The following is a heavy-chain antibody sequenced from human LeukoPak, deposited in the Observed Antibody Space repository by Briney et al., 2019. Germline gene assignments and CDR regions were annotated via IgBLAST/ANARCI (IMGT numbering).Heavy chain of an antibody. J-gene: IGHJ4*02. CDR2: INTNTGNP. D-gene: IGHD2-8*01. CDR3: ASFFCTSALCYYLDY. Sequence: GASVKVSCKASGYTFTSNALGWVRQAPGQGLEWMGWINTNTGNPTNAQGFTGRFVFSLDTSDNTAYLQIGSLQAEDTAVYSCASFFCTSALCYYLDYWGQGTLVTVSS. CDR1: GYTFTSNA. V-gene: IGHV7-4-1*01.